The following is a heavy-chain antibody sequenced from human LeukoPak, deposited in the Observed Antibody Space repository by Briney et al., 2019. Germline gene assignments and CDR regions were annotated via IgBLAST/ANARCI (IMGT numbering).Heavy chain of an antibody. Sequence: ASVKVSCKASGYTFTSYYLHWVRQAPGQGLEWMGIINPSVGSTSYAQKCQGRVTRTRDTSTSTVYMELSSLRSEDTAVYYCASRIVGATTGYFQHWGQGTLVTVSS. CDR1: GYTFTSYY. CDR2: INPSVGST. V-gene: IGHV1-46*01. CDR3: ASRIVGATTGYFQH. J-gene: IGHJ1*01. D-gene: IGHD1-26*01.